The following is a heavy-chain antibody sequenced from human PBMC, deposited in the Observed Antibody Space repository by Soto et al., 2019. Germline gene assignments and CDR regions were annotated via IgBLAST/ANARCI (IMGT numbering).Heavy chain of an antibody. CDR1: GGSISSGDYY. D-gene: IGHD3-22*01. V-gene: IGHV4-30-4*01. CDR3: ARDATGRGYYDSSGYSL. Sequence: PSETLSLTCTVSGGSISSGDYYWSWIRQPPGKGLEWIGYIYYSGSTYYNPSLKSRVTISVDTSKNQFSLKLSSVTAADTAVYYCARDATGRGYYDSSGYSLWGQGTLVTVSS. CDR2: IYYSGST. J-gene: IGHJ4*02.